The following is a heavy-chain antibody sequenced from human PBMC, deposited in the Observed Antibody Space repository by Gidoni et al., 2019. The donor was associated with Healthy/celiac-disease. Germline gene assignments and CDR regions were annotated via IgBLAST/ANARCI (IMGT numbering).Heavy chain of an antibody. CDR2: IYYSGST. CDR3: ASPLGGSYYVFY. CDR1: GGSISSSSYY. V-gene: IGHV4-39*01. J-gene: IGHJ4*02. Sequence: QLQLQESGPGLVKPSETLSLTCTVSGGSISSSSYYWGWIRQPPGKGLEWIGSIYYSGSTYYNPSLKSRVTISVDTSKNQFSLKLSSVTAADTAVYYCASPLGGSYYVFYWGQGTLVTVSS. D-gene: IGHD1-26*01.